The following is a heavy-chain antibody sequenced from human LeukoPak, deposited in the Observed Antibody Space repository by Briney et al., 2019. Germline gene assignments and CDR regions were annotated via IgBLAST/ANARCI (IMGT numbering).Heavy chain of an antibody. Sequence: ASAKVSCKASGYTFTSYGISWVRQAPGQGLEWMGWISAYNGNTNYAQKLQGRVTMTTDTSTSTAYMELRSLRSDDTAVYYCARDAYCGGDCYWYFDYWGQGTLVTVSS. J-gene: IGHJ4*02. D-gene: IGHD2-21*02. CDR3: ARDAYCGGDCYWYFDY. CDR2: ISAYNGNT. V-gene: IGHV1-18*01. CDR1: GYTFTSYG.